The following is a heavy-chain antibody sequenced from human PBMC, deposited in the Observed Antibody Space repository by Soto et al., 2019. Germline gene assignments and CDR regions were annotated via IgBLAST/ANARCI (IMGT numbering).Heavy chain of an antibody. CDR3: ARGQWLRPKSIWGQPTTDFDC. CDR2: IVVGSGNT. CDR1: GFTFSSSA. D-gene: IGHD5-12*01. Sequence: SVKVSCKASGFTFSSSAVQWVRQARGQRLEWIGWIVVGSGNTNYAQKFQERVTITRDMSTSTAYMELRSVTAADTAVYYCARGQWLRPKSIWGQPTTDFDCWGQGALVTVSS. J-gene: IGHJ4*02. V-gene: IGHV1-58*01.